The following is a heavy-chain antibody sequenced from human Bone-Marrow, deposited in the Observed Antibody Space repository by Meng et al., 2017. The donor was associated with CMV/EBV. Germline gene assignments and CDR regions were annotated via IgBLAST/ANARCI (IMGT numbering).Heavy chain of an antibody. CDR1: GGSFSGYY. CDR3: ARHPYYYYGMDV. Sequence: GSLSLTCAVYGGSFSGYYWSWIRQPPGKGLEWIGEINHSGSTYYNPSLKSRVTISVDTSKNQFSLKLSSVTAADTAVYYCARHPYYYYGMDVWGQGTTVTVSS. J-gene: IGHJ6*02. CDR2: INHSGST. V-gene: IGHV4-34*01.